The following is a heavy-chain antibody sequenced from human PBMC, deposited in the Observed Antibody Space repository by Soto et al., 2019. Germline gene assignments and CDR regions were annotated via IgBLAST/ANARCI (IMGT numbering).Heavy chain of an antibody. CDR3: ARVSLRGGYYVVDY. D-gene: IGHD3-10*02. CDR2: IKPDGSEK. CDR1: GFRLETYW. J-gene: IGHJ4*02. V-gene: IGHV3-7*04. Sequence: EVQLVESGGGLVQPGGSLRLSCAGSGFRLETYWMSWVRQAPGKGLEWVANIKPDGSEKNYVDSVMGRFTSSRDNDNNSLNLQVNSRRAEDTAVYYWARVSLRGGYYVVDYWCQGTLVTVSS.